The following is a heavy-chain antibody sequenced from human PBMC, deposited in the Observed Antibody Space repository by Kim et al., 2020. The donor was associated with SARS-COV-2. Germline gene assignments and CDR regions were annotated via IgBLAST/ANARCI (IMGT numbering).Heavy chain of an antibody. D-gene: IGHD1-26*01. V-gene: IGHV4-59*01. J-gene: IGHJ4*02. CDR3: ARVRIVGDMYYFDY. Sequence: PSLKRRVNRSVDTSKNPFSLKLSSVTAADTAVYYCARVRIVGDMYYFDYWGQGTLVTVSS.